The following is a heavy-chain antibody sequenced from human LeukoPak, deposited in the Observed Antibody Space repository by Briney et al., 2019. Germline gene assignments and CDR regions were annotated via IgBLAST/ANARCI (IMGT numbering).Heavy chain of an antibody. CDR1: GYTFTGYY. J-gene: IGHJ4*02. CDR3: ARDREQWLTVPY. D-gene: IGHD6-19*01. Sequence: ASVKVSCKASGYTFTGYYMHWVRQAPGQGLEWMGWINPNSGGTNYAQKFQGRVTMTRDTSISTAYMELSRLRSDDTALDYCARDREQWLTVPYWGQGTLVTVSS. V-gene: IGHV1-2*02. CDR2: INPNSGGT.